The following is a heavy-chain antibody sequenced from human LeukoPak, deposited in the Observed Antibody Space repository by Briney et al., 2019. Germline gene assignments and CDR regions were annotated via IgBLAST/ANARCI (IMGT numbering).Heavy chain of an antibody. J-gene: IGHJ6*03. CDR2: IYYSGST. CDR1: GVSISSGGYY. V-gene: IGHV4-31*03. Sequence: SETLSLTCTVSGVSISSGGYYWSWVRQHPGKGLEWIGYIYYSGSTYYNQSLNSRVAISVDTSKNQVSLKLSSVTAADTAVDYCARLAAEKYYYYYMDGWGKGTTVTVS. D-gene: IGHD2-15*01. CDR3: ARLAAEKYYYYYMDG.